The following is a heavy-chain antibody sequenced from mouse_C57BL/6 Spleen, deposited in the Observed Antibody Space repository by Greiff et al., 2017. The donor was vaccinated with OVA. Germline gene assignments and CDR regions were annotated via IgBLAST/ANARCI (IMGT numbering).Heavy chain of an antibody. Sequence: QVQLKQSGPGLVQPSQSLSITCTVSGFSLTSYGVHWVRQSPGKGLEWLGVIWRGGSTDYNAAFMSRLSITKNNSKSQVFFKMDSLQADDTAIYYCAKNWDYDRGYYFDYWGQGTTLTVSS. CDR2: IWRGGST. CDR1: GFSLTSYG. J-gene: IGHJ2*01. CDR3: AKNWDYDRGYYFDY. V-gene: IGHV2-5*01. D-gene: IGHD2-4*01.